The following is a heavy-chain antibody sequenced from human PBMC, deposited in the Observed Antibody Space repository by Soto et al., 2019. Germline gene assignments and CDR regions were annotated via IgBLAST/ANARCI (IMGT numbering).Heavy chain of an antibody. J-gene: IGHJ4*02. Sequence: QVQLQESGPGLVKPSQTLALTCTVSGVSLTSGTYYWSWIRQHPGKGLEWIGYIFYSGSTDYNPSLKSRVNISVDTSKNPFSLKLNSVTAADTDVYFCATTEDYFDYWGQGTLVTVSS. CDR2: IFYSGST. CDR3: ATTEDYFDY. CDR1: GVSLTSGTYY. V-gene: IGHV4-31*03.